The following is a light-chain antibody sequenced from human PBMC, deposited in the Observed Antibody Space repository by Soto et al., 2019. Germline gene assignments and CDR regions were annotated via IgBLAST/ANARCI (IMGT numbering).Light chain of an antibody. CDR3: SSFTSNSTGV. Sequence: QSALTQPRSVSGSPGQSVTISCTGTSSDVGRFEYVSWYQQHPGEAPKVVVYDITKRPSGVPDRFSGSKSGNTASLTISGLQAEDEADYYCSSFTSNSTGVFGGGTKLTVL. J-gene: IGLJ3*02. V-gene: IGLV2-11*01. CDR2: DIT. CDR1: SSDVGRFEY.